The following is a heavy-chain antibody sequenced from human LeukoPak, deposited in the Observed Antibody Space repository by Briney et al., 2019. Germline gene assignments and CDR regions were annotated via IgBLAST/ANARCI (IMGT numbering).Heavy chain of an antibody. D-gene: IGHD1-26*01. CDR2: ISSSGSTI. CDR1: GFTFSSYE. Sequence: GGSLRLSCAASGFTFSSYEMNWVRQAPGKGLEWLSYISSSGSTIYYADSVKGRFTISRDNAKNSLYLQMNSLRAEDTAVYYCARGGEWELVNDAFDIWGQGTMVTVSS. V-gene: IGHV3-48*03. J-gene: IGHJ3*02. CDR3: ARGGEWELVNDAFDI.